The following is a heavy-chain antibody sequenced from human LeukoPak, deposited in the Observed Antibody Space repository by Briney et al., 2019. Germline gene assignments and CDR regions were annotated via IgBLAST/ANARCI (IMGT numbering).Heavy chain of an antibody. J-gene: IGHJ6*02. D-gene: IGHD2-2*01. V-gene: IGHV3-30*18. Sequence: PGRSLRLSCAASGFTFSSYGMHWVRQAPGKGLVWVAVISYDGSNKYYADSVKGRFTISRDNSKNTLYLQMNSLRAEDTAVYYCAKDIVVVPAAMGRPSDGYYYYGMDVWGQGTTVTVSS. CDR3: AKDIVVVPAAMGRPSDGYYYYGMDV. CDR2: ISYDGSNK. CDR1: GFTFSSYG.